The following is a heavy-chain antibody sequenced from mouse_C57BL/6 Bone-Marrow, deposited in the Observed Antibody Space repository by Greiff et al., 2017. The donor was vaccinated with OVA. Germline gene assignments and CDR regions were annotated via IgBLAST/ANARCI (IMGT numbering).Heavy chain of an antibody. J-gene: IGHJ2*01. Sequence: QVQLKQSGAELVRPGASVELSCQASGYPFTDYYIKWGKQRAGQGLEWIARIYPGSGNTYYNEKFKGKATLTAEKSSSTAYMQLSSLTSEDSAVYFCASYGSSYFDDWGQGTTLTVSS. CDR3: ASYGSSYFDD. CDR2: IYPGSGNT. D-gene: IGHD1-1*01. CDR1: GYPFTDYY. V-gene: IGHV1-76*01.